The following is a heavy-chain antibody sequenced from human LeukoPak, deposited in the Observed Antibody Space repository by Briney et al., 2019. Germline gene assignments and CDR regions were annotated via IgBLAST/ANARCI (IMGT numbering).Heavy chain of an antibody. CDR2: INPSGGST. D-gene: IGHD6-6*01. CDR3: AREGLRSIAARRGTRDYMDV. Sequence: ASVKVSCKASGYTFTSYYIHWVRQAPGQGLEWMGIINPSGGSTIYAQKFQGRVTMTRDMSTSTVYMELRSLRSDDTAVYYCAREGLRSIAARRGTRDYMDVWGKGTTVIVSS. CDR1: GYTFTSYY. J-gene: IGHJ6*03. V-gene: IGHV1-46*01.